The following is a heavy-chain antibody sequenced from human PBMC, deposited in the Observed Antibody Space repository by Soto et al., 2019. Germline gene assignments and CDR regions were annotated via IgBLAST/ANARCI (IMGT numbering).Heavy chain of an antibody. CDR1: GGVLSNYA. D-gene: IGHD3-16*01. V-gene: IGHV1-69*13. CDR2: IVPVFGTP. J-gene: IGHJ5*02. Sequence: GASVKVSCKASGGVLSNYALTWVRQAPGQGLEWVGGIVPVFGTPNYAPKFQGRVTVTADESTRTGYMELTSLTSGDTAIYYCARGSNYLSTGYYFDNWGQGTLVTVYS. CDR3: ARGSNYLSTGYYFDN.